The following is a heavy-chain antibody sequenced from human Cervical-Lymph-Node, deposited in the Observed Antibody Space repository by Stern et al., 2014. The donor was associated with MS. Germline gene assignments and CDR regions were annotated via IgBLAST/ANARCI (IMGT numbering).Heavy chain of an antibody. V-gene: IGHV3-30*04. CDR1: GFTFSYST. D-gene: IGHD4-11*01. CDR3: ARDRTVTTYYYYYGMDV. Sequence: QVQLAESGGGVVQPGRSLRLSCAASGFTFSYSTMHWVRQAPGKGLEWVATVSYDGSDECYPVSVKGRFTISRDNSKNTLYLQVNSLRAEDTGVYFCARDRTVTTYYYYYGMDVWGQGTTVTVSS. J-gene: IGHJ6*02. CDR2: VSYDGSDE.